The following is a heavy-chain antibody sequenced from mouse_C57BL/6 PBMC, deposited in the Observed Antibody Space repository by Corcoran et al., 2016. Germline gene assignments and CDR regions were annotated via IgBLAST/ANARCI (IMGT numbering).Heavy chain of an antibody. CDR3: ARRGMTEYYYAMDY. V-gene: IGHV1-66*01. CDR1: GYSFTSYY. J-gene: IGHJ4*01. Sequence: QVQLQQSGPELVKPGASVKISCKASGYSFTSYYIHWVKQRPGQGLEWIGWIYPGSGNTKYNEKFKGKATLTADTSSSTAYMQLSSLTSEDSAVYYCARRGMTEYYYAMDYWGQGTSVTVSS. CDR2: IYPGSGNT.